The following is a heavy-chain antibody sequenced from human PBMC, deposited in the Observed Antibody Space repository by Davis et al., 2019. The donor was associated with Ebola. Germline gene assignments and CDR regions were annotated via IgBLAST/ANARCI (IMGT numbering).Heavy chain of an antibody. V-gene: IGHV1-69*04. Sequence: SVKVSCKASGGTFSSYAISWVRQAPGQGLEWMGRIIPILGIANYAQKFQGRVTITADQSTSTAYMELSSLRSEDTAVYYCARSGYGDYVGGGYWGQGTLVTVSS. J-gene: IGHJ4*02. D-gene: IGHD4-17*01. CDR1: GGTFSSYA. CDR3: ARSGYGDYVGGGY. CDR2: IIPILGIA.